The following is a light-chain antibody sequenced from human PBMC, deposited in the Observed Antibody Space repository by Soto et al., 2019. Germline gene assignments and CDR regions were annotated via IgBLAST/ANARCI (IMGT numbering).Light chain of an antibody. CDR1: QTISSN. Sequence: EIVMTQSPATLSVSPGERVTLSCRASQTISSNLAWYQQKPGQPPRLLIHGASSRASGVPDRFRGSGSGTDFTLTISSLQSEDFAVYYCQQYYNWPPQYTFSQGTKLQIK. CDR3: QQYYNWPPQYT. V-gene: IGKV3-15*01. J-gene: IGKJ2*01. CDR2: GAS.